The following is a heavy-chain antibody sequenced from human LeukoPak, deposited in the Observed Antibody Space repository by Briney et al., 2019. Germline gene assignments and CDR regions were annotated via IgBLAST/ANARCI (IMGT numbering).Heavy chain of an antibody. Sequence: GASVKVSCKASGYTFTSYDINWVRQATGQGLEWMGWMNPNSGGTNYAQKFQGRVTMTRDTSISTAYMELSRLRSDDTAVYYCAREDTVVSLDYWGQGTLVTVSS. D-gene: IGHD2-21*01. J-gene: IGHJ4*02. V-gene: IGHV1-2*02. CDR3: AREDTVVSLDY. CDR1: GYTFTSYD. CDR2: MNPNSGGT.